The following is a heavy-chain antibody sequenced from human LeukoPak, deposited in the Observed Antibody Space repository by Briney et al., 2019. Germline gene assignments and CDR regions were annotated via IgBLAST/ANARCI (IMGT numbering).Heavy chain of an antibody. CDR1: GYTFTGYY. CDR2: INPYNTGT. Sequence: ASVKVSCKASGYTFTGYYIHWVRQAPGQGLEGMGWINPYNTGTNFAQNFQGRVTMTRDTSISTVYMELGSLRSDDTAVYYCARDRDARRGMDVWGQGTTVTVSS. J-gene: IGHJ6*02. D-gene: IGHD2-21*02. V-gene: IGHV1-2*02. CDR3: ARDRDARRGMDV.